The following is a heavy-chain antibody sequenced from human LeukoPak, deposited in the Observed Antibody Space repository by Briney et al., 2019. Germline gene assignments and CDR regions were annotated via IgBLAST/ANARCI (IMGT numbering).Heavy chain of an antibody. CDR2: ITASGGTT. D-gene: IGHD7-27*01. Sequence: GGSLRLSCAASGFTFSSYAMSWVRQAPGKGLEWVSAITASGGTTYYADSAMGRFTISRDNSTNTLYLQMNSLRVEDTALYYCATYTNWVAGDVWGQGTTVSVSS. J-gene: IGHJ6*02. V-gene: IGHV3-23*01. CDR1: GFTFSSYA. CDR3: ATYTNWVAGDV.